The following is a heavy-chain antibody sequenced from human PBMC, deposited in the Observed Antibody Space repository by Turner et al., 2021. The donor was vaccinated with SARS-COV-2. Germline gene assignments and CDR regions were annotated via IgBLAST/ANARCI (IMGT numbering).Heavy chain of an antibody. Sequence: QVQRVQSGAEVKKPGASVKVSCKASGYTFTSYDINWVRQATGQGLEWKGWMNPDSGNTAYAQKFQGRVTITRNTSISTAYMELSSLRSEDTAVYYCARGGYCSSTSCSPYWYFDLWGRGTLVTVSS. CDR2: MNPDSGNT. D-gene: IGHD2-2*01. V-gene: IGHV1-8*03. CDR1: GYTFTSYD. J-gene: IGHJ2*01. CDR3: ARGGYCSSTSCSPYWYFDL.